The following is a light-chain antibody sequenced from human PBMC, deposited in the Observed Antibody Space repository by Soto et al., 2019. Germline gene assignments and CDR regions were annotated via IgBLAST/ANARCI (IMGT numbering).Light chain of an antibody. Sequence: QSVLTKPAYVYGSPRESITISYTGTSSDVGGYNYVSWYQQHPGKAPKLMIYDVSNRPSGVSNRFSGSKSGNTASLTISGLQAEDEADYYCSSYTSSSTLGDVFGTGTKVTVL. J-gene: IGLJ1*01. CDR2: DVS. CDR3: SSYTSSSTLGDV. CDR1: SSDVGGYNY. V-gene: IGLV2-14*01.